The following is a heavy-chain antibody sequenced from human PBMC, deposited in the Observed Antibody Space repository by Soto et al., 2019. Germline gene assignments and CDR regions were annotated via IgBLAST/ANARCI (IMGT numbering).Heavy chain of an antibody. J-gene: IGHJ6*02. Sequence: GGSLRLSCAASGFTFSSYGMHWVRQAPGKGLEWVAVISYDGSNKYYADSVKGRFTISRDNSKNTLYLQMNSLRAEDTAVYYCAKPLTPYQLLWGGVYYYYGMDVWGQGTTVTVSS. CDR1: GFTFSSYG. D-gene: IGHD2-2*01. CDR3: AKPLTPYQLLWGGVYYYYGMDV. CDR2: ISYDGSNK. V-gene: IGHV3-30*18.